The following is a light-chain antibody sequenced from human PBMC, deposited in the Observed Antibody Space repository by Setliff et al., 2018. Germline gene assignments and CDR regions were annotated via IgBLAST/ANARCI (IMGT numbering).Light chain of an antibody. V-gene: IGKV3D-20*01. Sequence: EIVLTQSPATLSLSPGERATLSCGASQSVSGNYLAWYQQKPGLAPRLLIYDASARAIGIPDRFSGSGSGTDFTLTISRLEPEDFAVYYCQQYGISPKTFGQGTKVDIK. CDR3: QQYGISPKT. CDR1: QSVSGNY. J-gene: IGKJ1*01. CDR2: DAS.